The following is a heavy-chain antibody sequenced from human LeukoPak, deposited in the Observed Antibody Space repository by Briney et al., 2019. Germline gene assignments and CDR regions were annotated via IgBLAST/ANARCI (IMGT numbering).Heavy chain of an antibody. CDR3: ARDSGWSKCDY. D-gene: IGHD6-19*01. V-gene: IGHV3-7*04. Sequence: GGSLRLSCAPSGLPLRNYWMDWVRQAPGKGLEWVASIKEDGSDLLYVDSVKGRFTISRDNAKDSLFLQMTSLRDEDTAIYYCARDSGWSKCDYWGQGTLVTVSS. CDR2: IKEDGSDL. CDR1: GLPLRNYW. J-gene: IGHJ4*02.